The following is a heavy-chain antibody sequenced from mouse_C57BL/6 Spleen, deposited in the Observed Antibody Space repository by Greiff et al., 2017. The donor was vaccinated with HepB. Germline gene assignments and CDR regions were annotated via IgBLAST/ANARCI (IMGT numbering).Heavy chain of an antibody. Sequence: VQLQQPGAELVRPGTSVKLSCKASGYTFTSYWMHWVKQRPGQGLEWIGVIDPSDSYTNYNQKFKGKATLTVDTSSSTAYMQLSSLTSEDSAVYYCAVRVYYAMDYWGQGTSVTVSS. CDR1: GYTFTSYW. CDR2: IDPSDSYT. D-gene: IGHD3-2*02. V-gene: IGHV1-59*01. J-gene: IGHJ4*01. CDR3: AVRVYYAMDY.